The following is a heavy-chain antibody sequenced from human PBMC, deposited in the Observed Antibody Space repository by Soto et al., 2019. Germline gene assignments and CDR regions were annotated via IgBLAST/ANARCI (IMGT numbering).Heavy chain of an antibody. CDR3: ARHLRPYYDYVWGITHGGSYYFDY. CDR2: ISAYNGNT. J-gene: IGHJ4*02. V-gene: IGHV1-18*01. CDR1: GYTFTSYG. D-gene: IGHD3-16*01. Sequence: GASVKVSCKASGYTFTSYGISWVRQAPGQGLEWMGWISAYNGNTNYAQKLQGRVTMTTDTSTSTAYMELRSLRSDDTAVYYCARHLRPYYDYVWGITHGGSYYFDYWGQGTLVTVSS.